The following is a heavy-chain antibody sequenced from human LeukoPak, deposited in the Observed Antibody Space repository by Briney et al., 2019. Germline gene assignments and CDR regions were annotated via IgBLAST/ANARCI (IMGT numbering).Heavy chain of an antibody. V-gene: IGHV4-38-2*01. CDR1: GYSISSGYY. J-gene: IGHJ4*02. D-gene: IGHD1-26*01. Sequence: SETLSLTCAVSGYSISSGYYWGWIRQPPGKGLEWIGSIYHSGSTYYNLSLKSRVTISVDTSKNQFSLKLSSVTAADTAVYYCARHLWELLYYFDYWGQGTLVTVSS. CDR3: ARHLWELLYYFDY. CDR2: IYHSGST.